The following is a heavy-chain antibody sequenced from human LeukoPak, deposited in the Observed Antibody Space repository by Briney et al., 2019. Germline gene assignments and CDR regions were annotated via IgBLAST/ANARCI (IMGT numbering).Heavy chain of an antibody. J-gene: IGHJ4*02. D-gene: IGHD3-22*01. CDR3: AKDSLPMIVVVITYYFDY. CDR1: GFTFSSSG. CDR2: IRYDGSNK. V-gene: IGHV3-30*02. Sequence: GGSLRLSCAASGFTFSSSGTHWVRQAPGKGLEWVAFIRYDGSNKYYADSVKGRFTISRDNSKNTLYLQMNSLRAEDTAVYYCAKDSLPMIVVVITYYFDYWGQGTLVTVSS.